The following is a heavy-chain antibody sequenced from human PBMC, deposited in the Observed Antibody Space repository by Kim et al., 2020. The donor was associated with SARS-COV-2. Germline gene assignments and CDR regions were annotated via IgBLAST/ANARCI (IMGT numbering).Heavy chain of an antibody. CDR2: INPSGGTT. Sequence: ASVKVSCKASGYTFSKYYINWVRQAPGQGLEWMGIINPSGGTTRYAQRLQGRVSLTRETSTDTVYMEMSRVRSEETAVYYCARGGYPLVMVDDTYGIDVWGQGTMVTVSS. V-gene: IGHV1-46*01. CDR1: GYTFSKYY. CDR3: ARGGYPLVMVDDTYGIDV. D-gene: IGHD2-15*01. J-gene: IGHJ3*01.